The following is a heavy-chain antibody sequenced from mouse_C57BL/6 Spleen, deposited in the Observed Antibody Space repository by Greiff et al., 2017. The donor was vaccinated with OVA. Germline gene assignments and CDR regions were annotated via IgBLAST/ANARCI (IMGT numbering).Heavy chain of an antibody. V-gene: IGHV1-18*01. D-gene: IGHD1-1*01. CDR1: GYTFTDYN. J-gene: IGHJ4*01. CDR2: INPNNGGT. Sequence: VQLQQPGAELVKPGASVKIPCKASGYTFTDYNMDWVKQSHGKSLEWIGDINPNNGGTIYNQKFKGKATLTVDKSSSTAYMELRSLTSEDTAVYYCARSRYYGSSLYYAMDYWGQGTSVTVSS. CDR3: ARSRYYGSSLYYAMDY.